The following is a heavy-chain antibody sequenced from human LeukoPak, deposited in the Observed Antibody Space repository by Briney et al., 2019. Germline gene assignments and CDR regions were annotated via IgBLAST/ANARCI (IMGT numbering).Heavy chain of an antibody. V-gene: IGHV3-48*03. CDR2: ISSSGTDT. CDR1: GFTFSDYE. CDR3: ARIPVYSDTSTSYP. D-gene: IGHD2/OR15-2a*01. J-gene: IGHJ5*02. Sequence: PGGSLRLSCAASGFTFSDYEMNWVRQAPGKGLEWISYISSSGTDTYNAESVNGRFTISRDNAKNSLYLQMDSLRVEDTAVYYCARIPVYSDTSTSYPWGRGTLVTVSS.